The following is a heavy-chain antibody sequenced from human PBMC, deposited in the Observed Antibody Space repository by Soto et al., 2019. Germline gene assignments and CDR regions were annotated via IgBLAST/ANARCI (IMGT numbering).Heavy chain of an antibody. J-gene: IGHJ6*02. Sequence: QVQLVQSGAEVKKPGSSVEVSCKASGDTFSTHAITWVRQAPGQGLERMGGIIPILGTPNYAQKFQGRVTIIADKSTSTSYMELSSVRSDDTAVYYCARVGDYGMDVWGQGTTITVSS. V-gene: IGHV1-69*06. CDR3: ARVGDYGMDV. CDR1: GDTFSTHA. D-gene: IGHD3-10*01. CDR2: IIPILGTP.